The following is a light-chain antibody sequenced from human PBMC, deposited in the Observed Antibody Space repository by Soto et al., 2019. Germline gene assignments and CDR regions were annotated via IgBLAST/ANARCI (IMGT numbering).Light chain of an antibody. Sequence: ALAQPASVSGSPGQSITISCTGTSSDVGGYNYVSWHQQHPGKAPKLMIYEVSNRPSGVSNRFSGSKSGNTASLTISGLQADDEADYYCSSYTSSSRYVFGPGTKVTV. CDR3: SSYTSSSRYV. CDR1: SSDVGGYNY. J-gene: IGLJ1*01. V-gene: IGLV2-14*01. CDR2: EVS.